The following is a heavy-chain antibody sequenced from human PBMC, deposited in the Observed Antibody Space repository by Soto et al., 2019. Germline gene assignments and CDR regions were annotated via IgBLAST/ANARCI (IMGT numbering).Heavy chain of an antibody. J-gene: IGHJ4*02. Sequence: EVQLVESGGGLVQPGGCLRLSCAASGFTFSSYWMTWVRQAPGKGLEWVGNINPDGSEKHYVDSVKGRFTISRGNPENSLYLQMNSLRVEDTAVYYCTTVTTSSVFDYWGQGNLVTVSS. D-gene: IGHD4-17*01. V-gene: IGHV3-7*05. CDR1: GFTFSSYW. CDR3: TTVTTSSVFDY. CDR2: INPDGSEK.